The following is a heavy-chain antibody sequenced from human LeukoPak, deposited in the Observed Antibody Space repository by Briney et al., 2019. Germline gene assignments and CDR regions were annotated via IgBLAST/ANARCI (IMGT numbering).Heavy chain of an antibody. CDR2: IYTSGST. CDR3: ARVWSGWSLDY. J-gene: IGHJ4*02. D-gene: IGHD3-3*01. CDR1: GGSINNYY. V-gene: IGHV4-4*07. Sequence: SETLSLTCTVSGGSINNYYWSWIRQPPGKGLEWIGRIYTSGSTNYNPSLKSRVTMSVDTSKNQFSLKLSSVTAADTAVYYCARVWSGWSLDYWGQGTLVTVSS.